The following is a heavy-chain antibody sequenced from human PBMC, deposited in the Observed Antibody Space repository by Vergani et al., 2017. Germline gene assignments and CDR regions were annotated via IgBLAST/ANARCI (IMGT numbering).Heavy chain of an antibody. CDR1: GFTFSGHA. Sequence: QVQLVESGGGVVQPGGSLRLSCAASGFTFSGHAMHWVRQAPGKGLEWVAFTRYDGSNKYYADSVKGRFTISRDNSKNTLYLLMNNLRSEDTAVYYCAKDRAAVAAMGFFENCGQGTLVIVSS. CDR3: AKDRAAVAAMGFFEN. V-gene: IGHV3-30*02. CDR2: TRYDGSNK. D-gene: IGHD2-15*01. J-gene: IGHJ1*01.